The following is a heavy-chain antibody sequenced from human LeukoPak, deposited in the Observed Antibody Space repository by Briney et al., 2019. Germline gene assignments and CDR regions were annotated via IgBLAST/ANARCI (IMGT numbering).Heavy chain of an antibody. V-gene: IGHV4-30-4*08. J-gene: IGHJ4*02. D-gene: IGHD5-18*01. CDR3: ARDRYGIDY. CDR2: IYYSGIT. Sequence: SETLSLXCTVSGGSISSGDYYWSWIRQPPAKGLEWIGYIYYSGITYYNPSLKSRVTISVDTSKNQFSLKLSSVTAADTAVYYCARDRYGIDYWGQGTLVTVSS. CDR1: GGSISSGDYY.